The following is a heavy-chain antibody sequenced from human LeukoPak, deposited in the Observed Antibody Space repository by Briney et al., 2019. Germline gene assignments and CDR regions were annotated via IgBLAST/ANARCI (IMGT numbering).Heavy chain of an antibody. CDR2: ISYDGSNK. Sequence: GGSLRLSCAASGFTFSSNAMHWVRQAPGKGLEWVAVISYDGSNKYYADSVKGRFTISRDNSKNTLYLQMNSLRAEDTAVYYCARDIDFWGQGTLVTVSS. V-gene: IGHV3-30-3*01. J-gene: IGHJ4*02. CDR1: GFTFSSNA. CDR3: ARDIDF.